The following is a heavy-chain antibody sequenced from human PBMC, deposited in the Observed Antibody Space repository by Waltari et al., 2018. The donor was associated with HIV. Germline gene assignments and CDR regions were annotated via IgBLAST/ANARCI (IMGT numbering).Heavy chain of an antibody. CDR2: IYTGGST. CDR3: ASPDTTMVHGHYYFYHMDV. CDR1: SSPGTSTH. D-gene: IGHD5-18*01. V-gene: IGHV3-66*01. J-gene: IGHJ6*02. Sequence: EAQLVESGVGWVHIGWSLIFSCAASSSPGTSTHFGCVCQAPGKGLEWVSLIYTGGSTYYADSVKGRFTISRDNSKNTLYLQMNSLIAEDTAVYYWASPDTTMVHGHYYFYHMDVWGQGTTVTVSS.